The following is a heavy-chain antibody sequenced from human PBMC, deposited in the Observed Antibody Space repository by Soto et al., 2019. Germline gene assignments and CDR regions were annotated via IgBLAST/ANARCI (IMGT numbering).Heavy chain of an antibody. Sequence: EVQLLESGGGLVQPGGSLRLSCAASGFTFSSYAMSWVRQAPGKGLEWVSAISGSGGSTYYADSMKGRFTISRDNSKNTLYLQMNSLRAEDTAVYYCARGNIVTTKSYYYYYYYGMDVWGQGTTVTVSS. CDR1: GFTFSSYA. CDR2: ISGSGGST. CDR3: ARGNIVTTKSYYYYYYYGMDV. J-gene: IGHJ6*02. D-gene: IGHD1-1*01. V-gene: IGHV3-23*01.